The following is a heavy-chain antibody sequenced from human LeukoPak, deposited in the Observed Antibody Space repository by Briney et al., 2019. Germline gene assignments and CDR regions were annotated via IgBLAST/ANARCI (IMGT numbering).Heavy chain of an antibody. CDR3: ARSLGDISGFDP. Sequence: GGSLRLSCAASGLTFCSYWMHWVRQAPGKGLVWVSRINSDGSSTSYADSVKGRFTISRDNAKNTLYLQMNSLRAEDTAVYYCARSLGDISGFDPWGQGTLVTVSS. D-gene: IGHD2-15*01. CDR1: GLTFCSYW. CDR2: INSDGSST. J-gene: IGHJ5*02. V-gene: IGHV3-74*01.